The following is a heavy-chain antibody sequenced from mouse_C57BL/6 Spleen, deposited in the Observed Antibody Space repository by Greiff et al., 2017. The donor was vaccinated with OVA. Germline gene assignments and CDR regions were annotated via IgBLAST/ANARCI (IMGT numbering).Heavy chain of an antibody. V-gene: IGHV1-80*01. CDR1: GYAFSSYW. CDR3: ARRGAYDYDGFDY. Sequence: VKLVESGAELVKPGASVKISCKASGYAFSSYWMNWVKQRPGKGLEWIGQIYPGDGDTNYNGKFKGKATLTADKSSSTAYMQLSSLTSEDSAVYFCARRGAYDYDGFDYWGQGTTLTVSS. D-gene: IGHD2-4*01. J-gene: IGHJ2*01. CDR2: IYPGDGDT.